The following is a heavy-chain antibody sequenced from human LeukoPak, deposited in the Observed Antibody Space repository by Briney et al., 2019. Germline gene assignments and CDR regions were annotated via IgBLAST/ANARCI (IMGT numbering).Heavy chain of an antibody. CDR1: GFSVSSIY. D-gene: IGHD3-22*01. J-gene: IGHJ3*02. CDR3: ARDVYYYDSSGYYSDAFDI. V-gene: IGHV3-7*01. CDR2: IKQDGSEK. Sequence: PGGSLRLSCAASGFSVSSIYMSWVRQAPGKGLEWVANIKQDGSEKYYVDSVKGRFTISRDNAKNSLYLQMNSLRAEDTAVYYCARDVYYYDSSGYYSDAFDIWGQGTMVTVSS.